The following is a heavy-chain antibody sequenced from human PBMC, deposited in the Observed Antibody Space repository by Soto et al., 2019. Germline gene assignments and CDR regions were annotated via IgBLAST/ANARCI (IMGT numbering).Heavy chain of an antibody. CDR2: ISAYNGNT. CDR3: ARDYKASAPQGAGKYYYYGMDV. Sequence: APVKVFCKASCFTLSSYCISWGRQGPGKRPEWVGWISAYNGNTNYAQKLQGRVTMTTDTSTSTAYMELRSLRSDDTAVYYCARDYKASAPQGAGKYYYYGMDVWGQGTTVTVSS. D-gene: IGHD1-26*01. V-gene: IGHV1-18*01. J-gene: IGHJ6*02. CDR1: CFTLSSYC.